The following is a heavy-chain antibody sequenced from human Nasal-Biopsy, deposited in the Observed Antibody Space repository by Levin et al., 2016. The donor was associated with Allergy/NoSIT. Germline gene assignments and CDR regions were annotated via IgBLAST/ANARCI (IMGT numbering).Heavy chain of an antibody. Sequence: SVKVSCKASGGPFRNYAISWVRQAPGQGLVWMGRIIPIVGLVNYAQKFQGSVTITADMSTSTAYMELSSLRSEDTAVYYCAKMGSGSGYYGLDVWGQGTTVTVSS. D-gene: IGHD3-10*01. CDR2: IIPIVGLV. CDR3: AKMGSGSGYYGLDV. CDR1: GGPFRNYA. J-gene: IGHJ6*02. V-gene: IGHV1-69*04.